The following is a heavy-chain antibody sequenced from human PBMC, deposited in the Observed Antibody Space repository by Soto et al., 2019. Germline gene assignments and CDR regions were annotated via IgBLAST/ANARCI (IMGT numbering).Heavy chain of an antibody. CDR2: INAGNGNT. V-gene: IGHV1-3*01. J-gene: IGHJ3*02. D-gene: IGHD3-9*01. CDR3: ATILLRYFDWLSHGAFDI. CDR1: GYTFTSYA. Sequence: GASVKVSCKASGYTFTSYAMHWVRQAPGQRLEWMGWINAGNGNTKYSQKFQGRVTITRDTSASTAYMELSSLRSEDTAVYYCATILLRYFDWLSHGAFDIWGQGTMVT.